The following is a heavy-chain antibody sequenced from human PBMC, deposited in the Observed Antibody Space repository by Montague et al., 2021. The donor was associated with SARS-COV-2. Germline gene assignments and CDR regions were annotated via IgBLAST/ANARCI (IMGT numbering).Heavy chain of an antibody. V-gene: IGHV4/OR15-8*02. CDR3: ARDFVAAVPDRFDS. CDR1: GGFISSGNW. D-gene: IGHD6-13*01. Sequence: SETLSLTCAVSGGFISSGNWWSWVRQPPGKGLEWIGEIFHSGAAXXNPSLKSRLTISMDKSKNEFSLKLNSVTAADTAVYYCARDFVAAVPDRFDSWGQGVLVTVSS. J-gene: IGHJ4*02. CDR2: IFHSGAA.